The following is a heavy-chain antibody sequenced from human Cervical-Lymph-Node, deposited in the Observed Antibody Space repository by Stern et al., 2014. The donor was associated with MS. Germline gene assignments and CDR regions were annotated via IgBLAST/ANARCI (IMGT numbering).Heavy chain of an antibody. CDR1: GFTFSKYW. V-gene: IGHV3-74*02. CDR3: VRSNSFGDNHRYFYGMDV. J-gene: IGHJ6*02. Sequence: EVQLVESGGGLVQPGGSLRLSCAASGFTFSKYWMHWVRQAPGKGLVWVSRVNSDGSETNYADSVKGRCTISRDNAKNTLYLQMNSLRAEDTALYYCVRSNSFGDNHRYFYGMDVWGQGTTVTVSS. CDR2: VNSDGSET. D-gene: IGHD4-23*01.